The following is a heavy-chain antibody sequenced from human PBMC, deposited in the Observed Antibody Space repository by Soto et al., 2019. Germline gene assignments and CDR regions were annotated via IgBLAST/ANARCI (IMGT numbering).Heavy chain of an antibody. V-gene: IGHV1-69*08. CDR3: ARETGITMVRGVREDY. CDR1: GGTFSSYT. CDR2: IIPILGIA. J-gene: IGHJ4*02. Sequence: QVQLVQSGAEVKKPGSSVKVSCKASGGTFSSYTISWVRQAPGQGLEWMGRIIPILGIANYAQKFQGRVTSTADKPRSKADREQRSLRAEDTAVYYCARETGITMVRGVREDYWGQGTLVTVSS. D-gene: IGHD3-10*01.